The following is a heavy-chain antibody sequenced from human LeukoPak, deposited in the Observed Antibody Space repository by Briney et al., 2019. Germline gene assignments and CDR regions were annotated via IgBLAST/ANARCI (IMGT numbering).Heavy chain of an antibody. D-gene: IGHD2-15*01. CDR2: ISGSGGS. CDR1: GFTFSSYA. J-gene: IGHJ4*02. V-gene: IGHV3-23*01. Sequence: GGSLRLSCAASGFTFSSYAMSWVRQAPGKGLEWVSAISGSGGSYYADSVKGRFTVSRDISKNTLYLQMNSLRAEDTAVYFCAREPRDCTGGTCQSAGGYYFYYWSQGTLVTVSS. CDR3: AREPRDCTGGTCQSAGGYYFYY.